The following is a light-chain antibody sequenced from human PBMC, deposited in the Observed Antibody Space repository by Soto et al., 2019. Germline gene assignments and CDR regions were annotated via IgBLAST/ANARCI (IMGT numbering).Light chain of an antibody. J-gene: IGLJ2*01. V-gene: IGLV4-69*01. CDR2: VNSDGSH. CDR1: SGHSSYA. Sequence: QSVLTQSPSASASLGASVKLTCTLSSGHSSYAIAWHQQQPEKGPRYLMKVNSDGSHNKGDGIPDRFSGSGSSSGAERYLTISSLQSEDEADYYCQTWGTGIHVVFGGGTQLTVL. CDR3: QTWGTGIHVV.